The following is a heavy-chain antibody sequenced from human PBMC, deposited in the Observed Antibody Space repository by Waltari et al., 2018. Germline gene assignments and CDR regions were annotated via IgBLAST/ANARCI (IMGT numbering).Heavy chain of an antibody. CDR3: ARGGSSWEMYYYYYYMDV. CDR1: GGSFSGYY. V-gene: IGHV4-34*01. J-gene: IGHJ6*03. D-gene: IGHD6-13*01. CDR2: INQSGRT. Sequence: QVQLQQWGAGLLKPSETLSLTCAVYGGSFSGYYWSWIRQPPGKGLEWIGEINQSGRTKYNPSLKGGVTISVDTSKNQFSLKLSSVTAADTAVYYCARGGSSWEMYYYYYYMDVWGKGTTVTVSS.